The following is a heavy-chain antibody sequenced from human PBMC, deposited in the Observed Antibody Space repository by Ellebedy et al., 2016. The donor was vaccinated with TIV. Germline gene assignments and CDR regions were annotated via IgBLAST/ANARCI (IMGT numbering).Heavy chain of an antibody. CDR3: TSYYRYYYDSKGPWG. CDR1: GFTSSNAW. V-gene: IGHV3-15*01. J-gene: IGHJ4*02. Sequence: GESLKISCAASGFTSSNAWMSWVRQAPGKGLEWVGRIQSKTDGGTKDYAAPVKGRFTISRDDSKNTLYLQMNSLKTEDTTVYYCTSYYRYYYDSKGPWGWGQGTLVTVSS. D-gene: IGHD3-22*01. CDR2: IQSKTDGGTK.